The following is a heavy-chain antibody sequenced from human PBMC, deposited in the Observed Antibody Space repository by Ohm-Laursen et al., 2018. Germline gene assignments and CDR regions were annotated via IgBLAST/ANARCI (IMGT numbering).Heavy chain of an antibody. CDR2: ISYDGSNK. CDR1: GFTFSSYG. CDR3: ARGQYYYDSSGFGFWYFDL. D-gene: IGHD3-22*01. Sequence: SLRLSCSAPGFTFSSYGMHWVRQAPGKGLEWVAVISYDGSNKYYADSVKGRFTISRDNPKNTLYLQMNSLRAEDTAVYYCARGQYYYDSSGFGFWYFDLWGRGTLVTVSS. J-gene: IGHJ2*01. V-gene: IGHV3-30*03.